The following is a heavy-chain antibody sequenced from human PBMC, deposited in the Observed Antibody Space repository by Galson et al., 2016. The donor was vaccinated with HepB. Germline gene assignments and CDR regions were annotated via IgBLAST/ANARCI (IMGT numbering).Heavy chain of an antibody. V-gene: IGHV4-4*01. Sequence: ETLSLTCAVSGDSVTSSHWWSWVRQPPGKGLEWIGEFYHIGRSNYNPSLKTRVSISVDKSNNQFSLNLMSVTAADTAVYCCARESPLFPGAFDYWGQGTLVTVSS. CDR2: FYHIGRS. D-gene: IGHD2-21*01. J-gene: IGHJ4*02. CDR3: ARESPLFPGAFDY. CDR1: GDSVTSSHW.